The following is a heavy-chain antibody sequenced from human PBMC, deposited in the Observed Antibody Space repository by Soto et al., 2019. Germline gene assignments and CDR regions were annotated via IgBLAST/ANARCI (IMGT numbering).Heavy chain of an antibody. Sequence: GGSLRLSCAASGFTFSSYSMNWVRQAPGKGLEWVSYISSSSTIYYADSVKGRFTISRDNAKNSLYLQMNSLRDEDTAVYYCARDPAYYYDSSGTNWFDPWGQGTKVTVSS. CDR2: ISSSSTI. CDR1: GFTFSSYS. V-gene: IGHV3-48*02. CDR3: ARDPAYYYDSSGTNWFDP. J-gene: IGHJ5*02. D-gene: IGHD3-22*01.